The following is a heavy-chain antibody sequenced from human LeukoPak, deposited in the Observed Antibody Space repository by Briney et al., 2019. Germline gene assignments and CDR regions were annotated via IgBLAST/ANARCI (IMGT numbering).Heavy chain of an antibody. CDR1: GGTLTTYA. Sequence: SVRVSCKASGGTLTTYAITWVRQAPGQGFEWMGRISPILGIPNYAQKFQGRVTITANKSTSTAYMEVSSLRSEDTAVYYCARDKMDIVVVPAMSWFDPWGQGTLVTVSS. CDR2: ISPILGIP. D-gene: IGHD2-21*02. V-gene: IGHV1-69*04. CDR3: ARDKMDIVVVPAMSWFDP. J-gene: IGHJ5*02.